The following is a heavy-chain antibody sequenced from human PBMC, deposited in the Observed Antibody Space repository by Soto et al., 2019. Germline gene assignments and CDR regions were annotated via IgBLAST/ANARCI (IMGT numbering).Heavy chain of an antibody. V-gene: IGHV3-23*01. D-gene: IGHD3-10*01. CDR1: GFTFSSYA. CDR3: AKQGLNVMYWFGDY. J-gene: IGHJ4*02. CDR2: ISGSGGTT. Sequence: GGSLRLSCAASGFTFSSYAMSWVRQAPGKGLEWVSGISGSGGTTYYADSVKGRFTISRDNSKNTLYLQMNSLRAEDTAVYYCAKQGLNVMYWFGDYWGQGTLVTVSS.